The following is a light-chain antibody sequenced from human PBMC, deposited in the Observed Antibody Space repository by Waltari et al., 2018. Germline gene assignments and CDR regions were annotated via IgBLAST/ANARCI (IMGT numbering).Light chain of an antibody. J-gene: IGKJ2*01. Sequence: DVVMTQSPLSLPVTLGQPASISCRSSQSIVDSDGNTYLNWFQQRPGQSPSRLIYKVSTRDSGVPDRFGGIGSGTVFTLKISRVEAEDFGFYYCMQGTPCPMYTFGQGPNL. V-gene: IGKV2-30*01. CDR1: QSIVDSDGNTY. CDR3: MQGTPCPMYT. CDR2: KVS.